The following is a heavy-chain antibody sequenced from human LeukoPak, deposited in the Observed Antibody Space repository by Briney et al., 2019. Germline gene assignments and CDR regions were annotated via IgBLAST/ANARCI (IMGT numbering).Heavy chain of an antibody. CDR3: AKDIRVQTIFPSFDY. D-gene: IGHD3-3*01. CDR2: ISHDGSNK. J-gene: IGHJ4*02. V-gene: IGHV3-30*18. CDR1: GFTFAYYG. Sequence: PVRSLRLSCAASGFTFAYYGMHWVRQAPGKGLEWVAVISHDGSNKQYADSVKGRFTISRDNSKNMMYLEMNSLRGDDTAVYYCAKDIRVQTIFPSFDYWGQGALVIASS.